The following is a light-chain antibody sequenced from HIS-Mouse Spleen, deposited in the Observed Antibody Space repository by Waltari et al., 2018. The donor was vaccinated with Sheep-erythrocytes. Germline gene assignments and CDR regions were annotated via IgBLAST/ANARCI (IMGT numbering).Light chain of an antibody. CDR2: EGS. Sequence: QSALTQPASVSGSPGQSITISCTGTSSDVGSYNLVSWYQQHPGKTPQIMIYEGSKRPSGVYNRFSGSKSGNTASLTISGLQAEDEADYYCCSYAGSSTPWVFGGGTKLTVL. CDR1: SSDVGSYNL. V-gene: IGLV2-23*01. CDR3: CSYAGSSTPWV. J-gene: IGLJ3*02.